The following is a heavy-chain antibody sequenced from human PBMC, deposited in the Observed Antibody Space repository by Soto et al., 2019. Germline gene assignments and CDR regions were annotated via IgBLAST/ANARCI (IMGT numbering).Heavy chain of an antibody. Sequence: SETLSLPCTVSGASVGSGSFYWSWIRQPPGKGLEWIGYVFFSGSTNYNPSLKSRVTISIDTSKNQFSLKLISVTAADTAVYYCARVSTYYFDSSGSYTSEYWGQGTLVTVSS. D-gene: IGHD3-22*01. V-gene: IGHV4-61*01. J-gene: IGHJ4*02. CDR1: GASVGSGSFY. CDR3: ARVSTYYFDSSGSYTSEY. CDR2: VFFSGST.